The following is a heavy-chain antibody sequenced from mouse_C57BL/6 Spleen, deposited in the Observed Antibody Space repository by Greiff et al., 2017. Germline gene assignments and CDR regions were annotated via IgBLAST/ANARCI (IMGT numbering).Heavy chain of an antibody. CDR3: AKEWDYDVLYAMDY. Sequence: QVQLQQSGPGLVQPSQSLSITCTVSGFSLTSYGVHWVRHSPGKGLEWLGVIWRGGRTDYNAAFMSRLSITKDNSKSQVFFKMNSLQADDTAIYYCAKEWDYDVLYAMDYWGQGTSVTVSS. V-gene: IGHV2-5*01. CDR1: GFSLTSYG. CDR2: IWRGGRT. D-gene: IGHD2-4*01. J-gene: IGHJ4*01.